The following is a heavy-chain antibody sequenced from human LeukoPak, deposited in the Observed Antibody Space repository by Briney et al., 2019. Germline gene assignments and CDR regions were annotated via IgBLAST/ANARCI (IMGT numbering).Heavy chain of an antibody. CDR2: IYYSGST. CDR1: GGSISSYY. Sequence: SETLSLTCTVSGGSISSYYWSWIRQPPGKGLEWIGYIYYSGSTNYNPSLKSRVTISVDTSKNQFSLKLSSVTAADTAVYYCARVGVAYCGGDCYSYYFDYWGQGTLVTVSP. V-gene: IGHV4-59*01. D-gene: IGHD2-21*02. J-gene: IGHJ4*02. CDR3: ARVGVAYCGGDCYSYYFDY.